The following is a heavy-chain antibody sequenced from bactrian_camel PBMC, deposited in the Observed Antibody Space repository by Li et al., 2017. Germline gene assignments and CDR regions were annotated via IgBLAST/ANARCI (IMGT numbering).Heavy chain of an antibody. J-gene: IGHJ6*01. D-gene: IGHD2*01. CDR1: GITEGTNC. Sequence: HVQLVESGGGSVQAGGSLRLSCEVTGITEGTNCIGWFRQAPGKEREGVAMTDEGGLTTYGESVKGRFTISQDNAKNTVYLQMNSLKPEDTAMYHCACGSYYCYVGGYWYPDFGYWGQGTQVTVS. V-gene: IGHV3S53*01. CDR2: TDEGGLT. CDR3: ACGSYYCYVGGYWYPDFGY.